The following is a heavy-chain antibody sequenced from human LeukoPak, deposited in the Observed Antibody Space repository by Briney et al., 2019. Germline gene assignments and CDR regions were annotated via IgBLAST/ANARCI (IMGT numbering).Heavy chain of an antibody. CDR3: ERSTVVTDLGY. V-gene: IGHV4-38-2*02. CDR2: IYHSGST. D-gene: IGHD2-21*02. Sequence: SETLSLTCTVSGYSFSSGYYWGWSRQPPGKGLEWIGSIYHSGSTYYNPSLKSRVTISVDTSKNQFSLKLSSLTAADTAVYYCERSTVVTDLGYWGQGTLVTVSS. J-gene: IGHJ4*02. CDR1: GYSFSSGYY.